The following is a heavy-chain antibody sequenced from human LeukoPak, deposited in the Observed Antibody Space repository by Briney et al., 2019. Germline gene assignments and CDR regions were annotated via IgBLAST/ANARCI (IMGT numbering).Heavy chain of an antibody. CDR2: MNPNSGNT. CDR3: ARDSPYYYGSGSATYYMDV. D-gene: IGHD3-10*01. V-gene: IGHV1-8*03. CDR1: GYTFTSYD. J-gene: IGHJ6*03. Sequence: GASVKVSCKASGYTFTSYDINWVRQATGQGLEWMGWMNPNSGNTGYAQKFQGRVTITRNTSISTAYMELSSLRSEDTAVYYCARDSPYYYGSGSATYYMDVWGKGTTVTISS.